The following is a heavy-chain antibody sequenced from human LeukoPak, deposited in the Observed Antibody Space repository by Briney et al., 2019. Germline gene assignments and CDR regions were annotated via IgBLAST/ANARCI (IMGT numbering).Heavy chain of an antibody. CDR3: ARGGDYFDY. V-gene: IGHV4-30-4*07. CDR2: IYYSGST. Sequence: SETLSLTCAVSGDSISSGGYSWSWIRQPPGKGLEWIGYIYYSGSTYYNPSLKSRVTISVDTSKNQFSLKLSSVAAADTAVYYCARGGDYFDYWGQGTLVTVSS. CDR1: GDSISSGGYS. J-gene: IGHJ4*02. D-gene: IGHD3-3*01.